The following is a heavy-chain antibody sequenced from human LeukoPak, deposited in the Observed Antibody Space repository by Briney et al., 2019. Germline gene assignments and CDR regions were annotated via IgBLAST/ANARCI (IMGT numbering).Heavy chain of an antibody. V-gene: IGHV3-23*01. CDR2: ISGSGGST. D-gene: IGHD6-19*01. J-gene: IGHJ6*02. CDR3: AKAKAVAGPYYYYGMDV. CDR1: GFTFSSYA. Sequence: PGGSLRLSCAASGFTFSSYAMSWVRQAPGKGLEWVSAISGSGGSTYYADSVKGRFTISRDNSKNSLYLQMNSLRAEDTALYYCAKAKAVAGPYYYYGMDVWGQGTMVTVSS.